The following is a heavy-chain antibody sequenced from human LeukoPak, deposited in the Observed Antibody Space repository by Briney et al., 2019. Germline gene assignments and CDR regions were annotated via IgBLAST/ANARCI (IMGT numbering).Heavy chain of an antibody. Sequence: GGSLRLSCAASGFTFSSYAMSWVRQAPGKGLEWVSAISGSGGSTYSADSVKGRFTISRDNSKDTLYLQMNSLTAEDTAVYYCAKDLYSNGWYYFDYWGQGTLVTVSS. J-gene: IGHJ4*02. CDR1: GFTFSSYA. CDR2: ISGSGGST. D-gene: IGHD6-19*01. V-gene: IGHV3-23*01. CDR3: AKDLYSNGWYYFDY.